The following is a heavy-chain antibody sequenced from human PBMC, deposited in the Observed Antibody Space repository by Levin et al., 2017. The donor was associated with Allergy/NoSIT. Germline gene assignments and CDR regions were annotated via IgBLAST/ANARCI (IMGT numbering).Heavy chain of an antibody. CDR2: ISSSSNFI. CDR3: ARLVIGAYYMDV. D-gene: IGHD2-21*01. V-gene: IGHV3-21*01. Sequence: SGGSLRLSCAASGFMFNDYAMIWVRQAPGKGLKWVSTISSSSNFIYYVDSVRGRFTVSRDNAENSLYLQMNSLRAEDTAVYYCARLVIGAYYMDVWGKGTTVTVSS. J-gene: IGHJ6*03. CDR1: GFMFNDYA.